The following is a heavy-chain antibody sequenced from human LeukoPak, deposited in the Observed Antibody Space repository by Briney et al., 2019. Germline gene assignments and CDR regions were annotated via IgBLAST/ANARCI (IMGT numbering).Heavy chain of an antibody. D-gene: IGHD3-10*01. CDR1: GYTFTSYA. CDR3: ANYVGEFPYSGYGMDV. J-gene: IGHJ6*02. CDR2: INTNTGNP. Sequence: GASVKVSCKASGYTFTSYALNWVRQAPGQGLEWMGWINTNTGNPTYAQGFTGRFVFSLDTSVSTAYLQINSLKAEDTAVYYCANYVGEFPYSGYGMDVWGQGTTVTVSS. V-gene: IGHV7-4-1*02.